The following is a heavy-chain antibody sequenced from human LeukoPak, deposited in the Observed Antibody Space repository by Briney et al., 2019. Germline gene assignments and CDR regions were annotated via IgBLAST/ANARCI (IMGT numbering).Heavy chain of an antibody. V-gene: IGHV4-34*01. Sequence: SETLSLTCALYGWSFSGYYWSWIRQPPGKGLAWIGDINHSGSTNYNPSLKSRVTISVDTSNYQFYLKLSSVTAADTAVYDCARGTLNGWLQSLTFDYWGQGTLVTVSS. CDR1: GWSFSGYY. CDR3: ARGTLNGWLQSLTFDY. J-gene: IGHJ4*02. CDR2: INHSGST. D-gene: IGHD5-24*01.